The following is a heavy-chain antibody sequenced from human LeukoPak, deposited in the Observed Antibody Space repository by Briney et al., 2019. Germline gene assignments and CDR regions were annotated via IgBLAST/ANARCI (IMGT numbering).Heavy chain of an antibody. V-gene: IGHV4-4*07. CDR2: IYASGTT. J-gene: IGHJ4*02. D-gene: IGHD3-22*01. CDR3: ARSNSDYDSRPFDY. Sequence: SETLSLTCIISGGSVSSYYWSWLRQPAGKGLEWIGRIYASGTTNYNPSLKSRVTMSLDTSKNQFSLKLSSVTAADTAVYYCARSNSDYDSRPFDYWGQGTLVTVSS. CDR1: GGSVSSYY.